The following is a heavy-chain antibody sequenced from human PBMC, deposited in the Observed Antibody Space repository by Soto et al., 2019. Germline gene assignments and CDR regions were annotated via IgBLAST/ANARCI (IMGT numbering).Heavy chain of an antibody. V-gene: IGHV4-31*03. CDR2: IYYSGST. D-gene: IGHD3-22*01. CDR1: GGSISSGGYY. J-gene: IGHJ5*02. Sequence: QVQLQESGPGLVKPSQTLSLTCTVSGGSISSGGYYWSWIRQHPGKGLEWIRYIYYSGSTYYKPSRKRRVTLSVVTSKNRFAPKLSFVTAADTAVYYCARTSYVSSGTAASPWCKGTLVSVSS. CDR3: ARTSYVSSGTAASP.